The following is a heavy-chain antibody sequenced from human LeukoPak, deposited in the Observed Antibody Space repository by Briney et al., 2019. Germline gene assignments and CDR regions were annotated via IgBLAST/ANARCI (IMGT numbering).Heavy chain of an antibody. V-gene: IGHV4-34*01. D-gene: IGHD3-22*01. CDR1: GGSFSGYY. Sequence: PSETLSLTCAVYGGSFSGYYWSWIRQPPGKGLEWIGEINHSGSTNYNPSLKSRVTISVDTSKNQFSLKLSSVTAADTAVYYCARLPQDYYGSSGYYFAFDIWGQGTMVTVSS. CDR3: ARLPQDYYGSSGYYFAFDI. J-gene: IGHJ3*02. CDR2: INHSGST.